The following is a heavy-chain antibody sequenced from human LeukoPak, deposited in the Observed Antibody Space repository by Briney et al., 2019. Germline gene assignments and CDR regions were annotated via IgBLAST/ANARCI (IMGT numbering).Heavy chain of an antibody. CDR3: ARDQLTETTSG. D-gene: IGHD4-17*01. Sequence: GGSLRLSCAASGFTFSSYAMSWVRQAPGKGLEWVSAISGSGGSTYYADSVKGRFTISRDNSKNTLYLQMKSLRAEDTAVYYCARDQLTETTSGWGQGTLVTVSS. CDR2: ISGSGGST. J-gene: IGHJ4*02. CDR1: GFTFSSYA. V-gene: IGHV3-23*01.